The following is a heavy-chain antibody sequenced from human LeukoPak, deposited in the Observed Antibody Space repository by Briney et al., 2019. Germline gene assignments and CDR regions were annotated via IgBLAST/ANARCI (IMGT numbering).Heavy chain of an antibody. V-gene: IGHV4-34*01. CDR2: INHSGST. J-gene: IGHJ6*03. CDR1: GGSFSGYY. D-gene: IGHD1-26*01. CDR3: ARVRYSGSYGLLFYYYYMDV. Sequence: PSETLSLTCAVYGGSFSGYYWSWIRQPPGKGLEWIGEINHSGSTNYNPSLKSRVTISVDTSKNQFSLKLSSVTAADTAVYYCARVRYSGSYGLLFYYYYMDVWGKGTTVTVSS.